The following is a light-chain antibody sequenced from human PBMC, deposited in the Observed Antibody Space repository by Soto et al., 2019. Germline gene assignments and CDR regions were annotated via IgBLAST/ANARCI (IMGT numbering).Light chain of an antibody. CDR3: QTWGTGIQV. J-gene: IGLJ1*01. CDR1: SGHSRYA. Sequence: QLVLTQSPSASASLGASVKLTCTLSSGHSRYAIAWHQQQPEKGPRFLMKVNNDGSHSKGDGIPDRFSGSSSGAERYLTISSLQSEDEADYYCQTWGTGIQVFGTGTKVTVL. CDR2: VNNDGSH. V-gene: IGLV4-69*01.